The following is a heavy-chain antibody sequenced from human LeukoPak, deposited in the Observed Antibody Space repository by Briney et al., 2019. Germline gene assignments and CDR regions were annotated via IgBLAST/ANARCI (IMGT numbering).Heavy chain of an antibody. D-gene: IGHD3-16*01. J-gene: IGHJ6*03. V-gene: IGHV3-30*02. CDR3: AKDGGYYYMDV. CDR2: IHYDGSNK. Sequence: GGSLRLSCTASGFTFGDYAMTWVRQAPGKGLEWVAFIHYDGSNKYYADSVKGRFTISRDNSKNTLYLQMNSLRAEDTAVYYCAKDGGYYYMDVWGKGTTLTISS. CDR1: GFTFGDYA.